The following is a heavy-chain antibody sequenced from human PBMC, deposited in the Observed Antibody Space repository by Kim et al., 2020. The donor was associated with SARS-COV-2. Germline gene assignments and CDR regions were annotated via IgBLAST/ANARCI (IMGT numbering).Heavy chain of an antibody. J-gene: IGHJ5*02. CDR3: AKDRGAGLRYRHWLDP. Sequence: GGSLRLSCAASGFTFGDYAMHWVRQVPGRSLQWLALITGDDDKTYYADSVRGRFTISRDNRRRSLYLQMDSLRTDDTAFYYCAKDRGAGLRYRHWLDPWG. V-gene: IGHV3-43*02. CDR2: ITGDDDKT. D-gene: IGHD3-9*01. CDR1: GFTFGDYA.